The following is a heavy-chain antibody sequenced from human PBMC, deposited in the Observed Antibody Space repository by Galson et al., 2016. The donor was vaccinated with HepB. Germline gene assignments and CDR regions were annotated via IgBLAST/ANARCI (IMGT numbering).Heavy chain of an antibody. Sequence: SLRLSCAASGFTFSGYAMSWVRQAPGKGLEWVSTISGSDGHTYYADSMKGRFTISRDNSKNTLYLQMNNLRGEDTAVYYCAKEPYYDSYGQEDPWGQGTLVTGSS. V-gene: IGHV3-23*01. CDR3: AKEPYYDSYGQEDP. J-gene: IGHJ5*02. CDR1: GFTFSGYA. D-gene: IGHD3-22*01. CDR2: ISGSDGHT.